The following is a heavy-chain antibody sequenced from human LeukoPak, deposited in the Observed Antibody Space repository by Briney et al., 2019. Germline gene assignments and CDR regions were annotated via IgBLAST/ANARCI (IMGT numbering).Heavy chain of an antibody. J-gene: IGHJ4*02. V-gene: IGHV4-4*07. CDR2: IYTSGST. D-gene: IGHD1-1*01. CDR3: AREAGNTQYFDY. CDR1: GGSISSYY. Sequence: PSETLSLTCTVSGGSISSYYWSWIRQPPGKGLEWIGRIYTSGSTNYNPSLKSRVTMSVDTSKNQFSLKLISVTAADTAMYYCAREAGNTQYFDYWGQGTLVTVSS.